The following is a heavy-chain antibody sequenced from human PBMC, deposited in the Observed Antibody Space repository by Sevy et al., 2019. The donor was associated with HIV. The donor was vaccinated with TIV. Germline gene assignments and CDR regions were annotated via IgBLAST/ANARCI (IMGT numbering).Heavy chain of an antibody. V-gene: IGHV6-1*01. J-gene: IGHJ6*02. CDR2: TFYRSNWYN. CDR1: GDSVSSNNAA. CDR3: ASDGLTYGGMDV. D-gene: IGHD1-20*01. Sequence: SQTLSLTCAISGDSVSSNNAAWNWIRQSPSRGLEWLGRTFYRSNWYNDYAVSMKGRITINPDTSKNQLSLQLTSVTPEDTAVYYYASDGLTYGGMDVWGQGTTVTVSS.